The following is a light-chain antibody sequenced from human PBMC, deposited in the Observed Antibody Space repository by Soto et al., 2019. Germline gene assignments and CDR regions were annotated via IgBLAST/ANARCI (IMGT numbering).Light chain of an antibody. J-gene: IGLJ1*01. CDR3: SSHTSSNTRV. V-gene: IGLV2-14*01. Sequence: QSVRTQTASVSGSPGQSITISCTVTSSDVGGYKHVSWYQQHPGKAPKLMIYEVSNRPSGISIRFSGSKSGNTASLTISGLQAEDEADYYCSSHTSSNTRVFGTGTKVTVX. CDR2: EVS. CDR1: SSDVGGYKH.